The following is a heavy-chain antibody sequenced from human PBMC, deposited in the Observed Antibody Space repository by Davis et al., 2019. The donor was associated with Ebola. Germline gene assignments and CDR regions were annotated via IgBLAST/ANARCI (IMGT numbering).Heavy chain of an antibody. CDR1: GYTFTDYN. CDR2: VILKSGAT. V-gene: IGHV1-2*06. Sequence: ASVHVSCKASGYTFTDYNIHWMRQAPGQGLEWLGRVILKSGATNYAQKFQGRVTMTRDTSISTVYMELSSLRYDDTADYYCARGHNYAHEYWGQGTLVTVSS. CDR3: ARGHNYAHEY. J-gene: IGHJ4*02. D-gene: IGHD4-11*01.